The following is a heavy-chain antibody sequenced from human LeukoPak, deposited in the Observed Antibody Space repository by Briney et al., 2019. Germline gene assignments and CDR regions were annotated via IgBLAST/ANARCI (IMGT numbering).Heavy chain of an antibody. CDR2: ISAYNGNT. J-gene: IGHJ4*02. CDR1: GYTFTSYG. D-gene: IGHD6-6*01. Sequence: ASVTVSCTASGYTFTSYGISWVRQAPGQGLEWMGWISAYNGNTNYAQKLQGRVTITADESTSTAYMELSSLRSEDTAVYYCARDKSARPFAEALVYWGQGTLVTVSS. V-gene: IGHV1-18*01. CDR3: ARDKSARPFAEALVY.